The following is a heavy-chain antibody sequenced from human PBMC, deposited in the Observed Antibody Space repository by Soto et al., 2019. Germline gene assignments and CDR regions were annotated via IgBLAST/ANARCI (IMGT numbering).Heavy chain of an antibody. CDR3: ARGFSIDWYTYYFDY. D-gene: IGHD3-3*02. Sequence: PSETLSLTCTVSGGSLSSYYWTWIRQPPGKGLECLGYISYSGSTNYNPSLKSRVTMSIDTSKNQFSLKLNSVTAADTAVYYCARGFSIDWYTYYFDYWGQGPLVTVSS. J-gene: IGHJ4*02. V-gene: IGHV4-59*08. CDR1: GGSLSSYY. CDR2: ISYSGST.